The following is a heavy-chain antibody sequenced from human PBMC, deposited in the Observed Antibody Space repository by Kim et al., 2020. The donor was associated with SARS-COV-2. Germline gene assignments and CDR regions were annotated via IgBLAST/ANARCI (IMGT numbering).Heavy chain of an antibody. Sequence: GGSLRLSCAASGFTFSSYEMNWVRQAPGEGLEWVSYISSSGNTIYYADSVRGRFTISRDNAKNSLYLQMNSLRAEDTAVDYCARDSRSRTTGTTRHDAF. V-gene: IGHV3-48*03. CDR1: GFTFSSYE. D-gene: IGHD1-1*01. J-gene: IGHJ3*01. CDR2: ISSSGNTI. CDR3: ARDSRSRTTGTTRHDAF.